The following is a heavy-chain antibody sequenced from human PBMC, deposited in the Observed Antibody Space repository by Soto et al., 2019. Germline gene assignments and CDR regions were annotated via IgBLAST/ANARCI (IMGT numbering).Heavy chain of an antibody. D-gene: IGHD6-19*01. CDR1: GGSISSYY. CDR3: ARENSSGWYENWFDP. Sequence: SETLSLTCTVSGGSISSYYWSWIRQPPGKGLEWIGYIYYSGSTNYNPSLKSRVTISVDTSKNQFSLKLSSVTAADTAVYYCARENSSGWYENWFDPWGQGTLVTVPQ. J-gene: IGHJ5*02. CDR2: IYYSGST. V-gene: IGHV4-59*01.